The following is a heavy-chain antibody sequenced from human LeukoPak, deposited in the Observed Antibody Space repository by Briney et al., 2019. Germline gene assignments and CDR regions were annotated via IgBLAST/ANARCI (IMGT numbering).Heavy chain of an antibody. J-gene: IGHJ4*02. CDR1: GFTFDDYA. CDR2: ISYDGSNK. D-gene: IGHD3-9*01. CDR3: ARDKNYDILTGPYYFDY. Sequence: GGSLRLSCAASGFTFDDYAMHWVRQAPGKGLEWVAVISYDGSNKYYADSVKGRFTISRDNSKNTLYLQMNSLRVEDTAVYYCARDKNYDILTGPYYFDYWGQGTLVTVSS. V-gene: IGHV3-30-3*01.